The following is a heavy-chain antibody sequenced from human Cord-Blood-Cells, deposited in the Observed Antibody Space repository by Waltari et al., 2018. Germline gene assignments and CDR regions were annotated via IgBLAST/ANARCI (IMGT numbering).Heavy chain of an antibody. D-gene: IGHD3-22*01. V-gene: IGHV4-59*01. CDR2: IYYSGST. Sequence: QVQLQESGPGLVKTSETLSLTCTGSGGSISSYYWSWIRQPPGKGLEWMGYIYYSGSTNYNPSLKWRVSISVDSSKNHFSLKLSAVTAADTAVSYCARGRYYYDSSGLFDYWGQGTLVTVSS. J-gene: IGHJ4*02. CDR1: GGSISSYY. CDR3: ARGRYYYDSSGLFDY.